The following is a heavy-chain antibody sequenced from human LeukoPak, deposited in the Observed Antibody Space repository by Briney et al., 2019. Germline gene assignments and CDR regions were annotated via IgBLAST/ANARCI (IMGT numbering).Heavy chain of an antibody. CDR2: IDQDGREK. D-gene: IGHD6-25*01. J-gene: IGHJ4*02. Sequence: GESLKISCVGSAFRFSNSWMSWVRHVPGKGLEWVANIDQDGREKNYVDSVKGRFTISRDNGQSSLYLEMHSLRAEDTAVYYCARERQGSSDYDGKESFDYWGKGTLVTISS. V-gene: IGHV3-7*01. CDR1: AFRFSNSW. CDR3: ARERQGSSDYDGKESFDY.